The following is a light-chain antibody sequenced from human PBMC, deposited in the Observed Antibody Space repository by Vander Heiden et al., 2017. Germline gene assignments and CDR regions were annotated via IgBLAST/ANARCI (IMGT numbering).Light chain of an antibody. Sequence: EIVLTQSPATLSLSPGERATLSCRASQSVSSYLAWYQQKPGQAPRLLIYDASNRATGIPARFSGSWSGTDFTLTISSLEPEDFAVYYCQQRSNWPGTFGQGTKVEIK. V-gene: IGKV3-11*01. CDR3: QQRSNWPGT. CDR2: DAS. CDR1: QSVSSY. J-gene: IGKJ1*01.